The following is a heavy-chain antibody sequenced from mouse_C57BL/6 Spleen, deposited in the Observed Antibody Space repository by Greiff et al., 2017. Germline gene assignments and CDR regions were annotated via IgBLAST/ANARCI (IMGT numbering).Heavy chain of an antibody. V-gene: IGHV1-69*01. CDR1: GYTFTSYW. J-gene: IGHJ3*01. CDR3: ARWKDGGFAY. Sequence: VKLQQPGAELVMPGASVKLSCKASGYTFTSYWMHWVKQRPGQGLEWIGEVDPSDSYTNYNQKFKGKSTLTVDKSSSTAYMQLSSLTSEDSAVYYCARWKDGGFAYWGQGTLVTVSA. CDR2: VDPSDSYT.